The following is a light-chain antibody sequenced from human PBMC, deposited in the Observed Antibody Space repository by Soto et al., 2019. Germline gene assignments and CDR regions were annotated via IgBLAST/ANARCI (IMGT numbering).Light chain of an antibody. Sequence: DIQMTQSPSTQSASVGDRVTITCLASQSINNYLAWYQQKPGKAPKLLIYKASTLESGVPSRFSGSGSGTEFTLSISSLQPDDFATYYCQQYESFPRTFGQGTKVEIK. CDR3: QQYESFPRT. CDR2: KAS. CDR1: QSINNY. J-gene: IGKJ1*01. V-gene: IGKV1-5*03.